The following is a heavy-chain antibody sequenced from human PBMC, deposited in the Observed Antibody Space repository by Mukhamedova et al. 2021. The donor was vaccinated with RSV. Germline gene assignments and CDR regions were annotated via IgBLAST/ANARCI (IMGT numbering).Heavy chain of an antibody. J-gene: IGHJ4*02. D-gene: IGHD3-3*01. CDR2: VSYSGNT. Sequence: GKGLEWIGYVSYSGNTHYNPSQMGRVTISVDTSNNHFSLRLDSVTAADTAVYYCARHYRYYYDLDYWGQGTLVTVSS. CDR3: ARHYRYYYDLDY. V-gene: IGHV4-59*08.